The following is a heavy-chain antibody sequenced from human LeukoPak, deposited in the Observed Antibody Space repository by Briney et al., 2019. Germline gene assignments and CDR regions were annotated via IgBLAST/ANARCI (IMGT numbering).Heavy chain of an antibody. Sequence: PSETLSLTCTVSGTSISSHYWSWIRQPAGKGLEWIGRPYTSGSTKYNPSLKSRVSMSADTSKNEFSLKLSSVTAADTAVYFCATGESLDYWGQGTLVTVSS. J-gene: IGHJ4*02. CDR1: GTSISSHY. D-gene: IGHD1-14*01. CDR3: ATGESLDY. CDR2: PYTSGST. V-gene: IGHV4-4*07.